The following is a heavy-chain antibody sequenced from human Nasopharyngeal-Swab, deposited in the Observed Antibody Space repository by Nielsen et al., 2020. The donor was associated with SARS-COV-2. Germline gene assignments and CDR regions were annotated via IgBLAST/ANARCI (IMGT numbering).Heavy chain of an antibody. CDR1: GGSVSSGSYY. V-gene: IGHV4-61*01. CDR2: IYYSGST. D-gene: IGHD3-3*01. CDR3: ARSPSSRITIFGVVSNFDY. J-gene: IGHJ4*02. Sequence: SETLSLTCTVSGGSVSSGSYYWSWIRQPPGKGLEWIGYIYYSGSTNYNPSVKSRVTISVDTSKNQFSLKLSSVTAADTAVYYCARSPSSRITIFGVVSNFDYWGQGTLVTVSS.